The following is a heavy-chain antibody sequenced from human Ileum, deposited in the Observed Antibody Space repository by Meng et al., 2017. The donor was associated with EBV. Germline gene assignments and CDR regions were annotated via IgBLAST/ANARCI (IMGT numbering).Heavy chain of an antibody. J-gene: IGHJ4*02. Sequence: GLVQPHHTPASTCAVPRCVISRGGHTSTWIRQTAWNGLESIGDIQHSARTHHNPSLKSRVTISVDRSSTQFSLKLSSVTAADTAVYYCARAHPVVYFFDYWGQGTLVTVSS. CDR1: RCVISRGGHT. CDR3: ARAHPVVYFFDY. D-gene: IGHD4-23*01. CDR2: IQHSART. V-gene: IGHV4-30-2*01.